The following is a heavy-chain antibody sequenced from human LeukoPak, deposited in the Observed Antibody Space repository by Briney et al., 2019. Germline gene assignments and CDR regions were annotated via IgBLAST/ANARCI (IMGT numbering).Heavy chain of an antibody. CDR3: ARDTDYGGHCPDY. CDR2: INPNSGGT. V-gene: IGHV1-2*02. CDR1: GYTFTGYY. J-gene: IGHJ4*02. D-gene: IGHD4-23*01. Sequence: ASVKVSCKASGYTFTGYYMQWVRQAPGQGLEWMGWINPNSGGTKFAQKFQGRVTMTRDTSINTAYMELSNLRSDDTAVYYCARDTDYGGHCPDYWGQGTLVTVSS.